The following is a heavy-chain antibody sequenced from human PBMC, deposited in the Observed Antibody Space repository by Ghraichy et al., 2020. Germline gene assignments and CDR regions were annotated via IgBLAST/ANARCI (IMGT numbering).Heavy chain of an antibody. CDR3: ARGFSSGYYYYMDV. V-gene: IGHV3-33*01. CDR1: GFTFSAHG. CDR2: IWYDGSEK. D-gene: IGHD6-19*01. Sequence: GSLRLSCAASGFTFSAHGMHWVRQAPGKGLEWVAVIWYDGSEKYYGDSVKGRFSISRDNFKNTLYLQMNSLRGEDTAVYYCARGFSSGYYYYMDVWGEGTTVTVSS. J-gene: IGHJ6*03.